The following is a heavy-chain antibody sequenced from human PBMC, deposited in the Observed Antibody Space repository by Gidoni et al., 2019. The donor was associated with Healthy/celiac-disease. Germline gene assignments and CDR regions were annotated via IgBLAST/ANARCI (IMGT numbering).Heavy chain of an antibody. J-gene: IGHJ5*02. CDR1: GGTFSSYT. Sequence: QVQLVQSGAEVKKPGSSVKVSCKASGGTFSSYTISWVRQAPGQGLEWMGRITPILGIANYAQKFQGRVTITADKSTSTAYMELSSLRSEDTAVYYCASDLNWFDPWGQGTLVTVSS. CDR2: ITPILGIA. CDR3: ASDLNWFDP. V-gene: IGHV1-69*02.